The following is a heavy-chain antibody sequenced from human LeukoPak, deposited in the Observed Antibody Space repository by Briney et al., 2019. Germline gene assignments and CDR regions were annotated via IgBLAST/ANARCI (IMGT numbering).Heavy chain of an antibody. J-gene: IGHJ4*02. V-gene: IGHV4-39*01. CDR1: GASIRSSGYY. CDR3: ARTYYYDSSGSYSGIYYFDY. Sequence: PSETLSLTCTVSGASIRSSGYYWGWIRQPPGEGLEWIGSVYLSGSTYYNPSLKSRVTISMDTSKNQFSLKLSSVTPADTAEYYCARTYYYDSSGSYSGIYYFDYWGQGTLVTVSS. CDR2: VYLSGST. D-gene: IGHD3-22*01.